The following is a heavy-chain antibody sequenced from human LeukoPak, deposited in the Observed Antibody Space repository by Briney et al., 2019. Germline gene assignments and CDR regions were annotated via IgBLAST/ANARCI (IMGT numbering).Heavy chain of an antibody. CDR3: ARGYYYDSSGYYYYY. J-gene: IGHJ4*02. D-gene: IGHD3-22*01. Sequence: ASVTVSCKASGYTFTGYYMHWVRQAPGQGLEWMGWINPNSGGTNHAQKFQGRVTMTRDTSISTAYMELSRLRSDDTAVYYCARGYYYDSSGYYYYYWGQGTLVTVSS. V-gene: IGHV1-2*02. CDR1: GYTFTGYY. CDR2: INPNSGGT.